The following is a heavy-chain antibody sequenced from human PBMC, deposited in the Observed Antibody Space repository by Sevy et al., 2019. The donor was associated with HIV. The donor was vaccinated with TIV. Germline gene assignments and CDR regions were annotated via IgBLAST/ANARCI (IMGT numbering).Heavy chain of an antibody. D-gene: IGHD6-13*01. CDR2: ISGSGGTT. Sequence: GGSLRLSCAASGFTFSSYAMSWVRQAPGKGLEWVSGISGSGGTTDYADSVKGRFTISRDNSKNTLYLQMNSLRADETAVYYCAITMAAAGDWGQGTLVTVSS. CDR3: AITMAAAGD. J-gene: IGHJ4*02. V-gene: IGHV3-23*01. CDR1: GFTFSSYA.